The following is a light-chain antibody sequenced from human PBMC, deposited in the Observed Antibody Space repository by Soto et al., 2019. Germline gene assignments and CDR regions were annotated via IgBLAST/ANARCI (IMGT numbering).Light chain of an antibody. Sequence: QPVLTQPPSVSGAPGQRVTISCTGSSSNIGAGYDVHWYQQLPGTAPKLLIYANANRPSGVPDRFSGSKSGTSASLAITGLQAEDEADYYCQSYDSSLGGHVFGTGTKLTVL. CDR3: QSYDSSLGGHV. CDR1: SSNIGAGYD. J-gene: IGLJ1*01. V-gene: IGLV1-40*01. CDR2: ANA.